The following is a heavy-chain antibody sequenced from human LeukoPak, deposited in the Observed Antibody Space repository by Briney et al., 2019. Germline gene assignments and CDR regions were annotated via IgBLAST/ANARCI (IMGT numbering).Heavy chain of an antibody. D-gene: IGHD4/OR15-4a*01. V-gene: IGHV4-59*12. CDR3: ARGGAYYYYMDV. Sequence: SETLSLTCTVSGGSISSYYWGWIRQPPGKGLEWIGYIYYSGSTNYNPSLKSRVTISVDTSKNQFSLKLSSVTAADTAVYYCARGGAYYYYMDVWGKGTTVTVSS. J-gene: IGHJ6*03. CDR2: IYYSGST. CDR1: GGSISSYY.